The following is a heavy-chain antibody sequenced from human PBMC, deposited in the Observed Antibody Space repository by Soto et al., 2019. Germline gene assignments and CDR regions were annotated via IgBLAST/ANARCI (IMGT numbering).Heavy chain of an antibody. J-gene: IGHJ5*02. CDR2: IYYSGST. D-gene: IGHD5-12*01. V-gene: IGHV4-30-4*01. CDR1: GGSISSSSNY. CDR3: ARYSGYEGLRFDP. Sequence: SETLSLTCSVSGGSISSSSNYWSWIRQPPGKGLEWIGYIYYSGSTYYNPSLKSRVTISVDTSKNQFSLKLSSVTAADTAVYYCARYSGYEGLRFDPWGQGTLVTVSS.